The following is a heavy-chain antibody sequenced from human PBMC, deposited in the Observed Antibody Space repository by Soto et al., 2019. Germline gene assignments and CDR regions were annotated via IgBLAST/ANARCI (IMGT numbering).Heavy chain of an antibody. D-gene: IGHD3-10*01. V-gene: IGHV3-30*18. J-gene: IGHJ6*02. Sequence: PVGSLRLSCAASGFTFSNYGMHWVRQAPGKGLEWVAVTSYDGDKEYYADSVKGRFTISRDNSKNTLYLQMNSLRVEDTAVYYCAKDIALVRGVIIDLDVWGQGTTVTSP. CDR3: AKDIALVRGVIIDLDV. CDR1: GFTFSNYG. CDR2: TSYDGDKE.